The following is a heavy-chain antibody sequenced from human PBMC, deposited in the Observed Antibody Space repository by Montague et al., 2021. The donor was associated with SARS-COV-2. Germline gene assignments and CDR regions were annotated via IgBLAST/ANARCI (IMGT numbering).Heavy chain of an antibody. CDR2: ISYEGSKK. Sequence: SLRLSCAASGFTFNNHGMHWVRQAPGKGLEWVALISYEGSKKFXXXSXXXRFXISRDSSKNTVYLQMSSLRAEDTAVYYCAKSSIVFMLYVVRDHFDHWGQGTQVTVSS. J-gene: IGHJ4*02. D-gene: IGHD2-8*01. CDR1: GFTFNNHG. V-gene: IGHV3-30*19. CDR3: AKSSIVFMLYVVRDHFDH.